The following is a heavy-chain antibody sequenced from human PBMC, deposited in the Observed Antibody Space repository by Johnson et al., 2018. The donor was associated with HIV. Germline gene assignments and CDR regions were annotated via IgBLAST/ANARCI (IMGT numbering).Heavy chain of an antibody. D-gene: IGHD1-26*01. V-gene: IGHV3-30*02. Sequence: QMQLVESGGGVVQPGGSLRLSCAASGFTFSSYGMHWVRQAPGKGLEWVAFIRFDGSNKYYTDSVKGRFTISRDNSKNTLYMQMNSLRADDTAVYYCAKDRASVWYSGSYLVDWGQGTMVTVSS. CDR3: AKDRASVWYSGSYLVD. J-gene: IGHJ3*01. CDR1: GFTFSSYG. CDR2: IRFDGSNK.